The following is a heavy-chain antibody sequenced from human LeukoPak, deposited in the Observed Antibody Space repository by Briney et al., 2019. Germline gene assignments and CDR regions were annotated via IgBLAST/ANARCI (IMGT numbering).Heavy chain of an antibody. Sequence: GASVKVSCKASGGTFSSYAISWVRQAPGQGLEWMGGIIPIFGTANYAQKFQGRVTITTDESTSTAYMELGSLRSEDTAVYYCAREYLDITISGVESNYYMDVWGKGTTVTVSS. J-gene: IGHJ6*03. CDR3: AREYLDITISGVESNYYMDV. V-gene: IGHV1-69*05. D-gene: IGHD3-3*01. CDR1: GGTFSSYA. CDR2: IIPIFGTA.